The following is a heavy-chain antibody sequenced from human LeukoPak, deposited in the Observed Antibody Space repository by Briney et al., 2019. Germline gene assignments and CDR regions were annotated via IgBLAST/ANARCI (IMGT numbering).Heavy chain of an antibody. CDR1: GGSISSGGYY. V-gene: IGHV4-31*03. Sequence: PSETLFLTCTVSGGSISSGGYYWSWIRQHPGKGLEWIGYIYYSGSTYYNPSLKSRVTISVDTSKNQFSLKLSSVTAADTAVYYCARVWSTSNYYYYMDVWGKGTTVTVSS. D-gene: IGHD2-2*01. CDR3: ARVWSTSNYYYYMDV. CDR2: IYYSGST. J-gene: IGHJ6*03.